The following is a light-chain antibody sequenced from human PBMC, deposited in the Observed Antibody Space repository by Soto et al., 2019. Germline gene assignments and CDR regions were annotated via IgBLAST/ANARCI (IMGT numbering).Light chain of an antibody. V-gene: IGLV2-14*01. CDR2: EVN. CDR1: SSDIGAYDY. Sequence: QSALTQPASLSGSPGQSITISCTRTSSDIGAYDYVSWFQQHPGKAPKLMISEVNNRPSGVSNRFSGSKSGNTAYLTSSGLQVEDEAEYFCFSVTTTSTHVFGTGTKGTVL. CDR3: FSVTTTSTHV. J-gene: IGLJ1*01.